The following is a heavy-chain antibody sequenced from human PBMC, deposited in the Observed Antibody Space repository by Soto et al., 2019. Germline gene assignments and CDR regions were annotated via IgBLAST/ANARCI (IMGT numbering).Heavy chain of an antibody. CDR2: IYYSGST. CDR3: ARGLTGTKGRKVRSTIYFDY. CDR1: GGSISSGGYY. J-gene: IGHJ4*02. D-gene: IGHD1-7*01. Sequence: LSLTCTVSGGSISSGGYYWSWIRQHPGKGLEWIGYIYYSGSTYYNPSLKSRVTISVDTSKNQFSLKLSSVTAADTAVYYCARGLTGTKGRKVRSTIYFDYWGQGTLVTVYS. V-gene: IGHV4-31*03.